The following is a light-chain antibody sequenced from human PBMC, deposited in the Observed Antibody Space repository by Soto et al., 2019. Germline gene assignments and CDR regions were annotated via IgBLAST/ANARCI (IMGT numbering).Light chain of an antibody. J-gene: IGLJ2*01. Sequence: QSVLTQPPSASGTPGQRVTISCSGSSSNIGSNTVNWYQQLPGTAPKLLIYDNNQRPSGVPDRFSGSKSGISASLAISGLQSEDEADYYCAAWDGSLNVVVFGGGTKLTVL. CDR1: SSNIGSNT. V-gene: IGLV1-44*01. CDR3: AAWDGSLNVVV. CDR2: DNN.